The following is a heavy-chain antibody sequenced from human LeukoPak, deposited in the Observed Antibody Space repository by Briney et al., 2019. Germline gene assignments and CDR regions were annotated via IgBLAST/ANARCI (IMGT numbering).Heavy chain of an antibody. V-gene: IGHV1-69-2*01. CDR3: VTDLTGPVVLYLDL. J-gene: IGHJ2*01. CDR2: VDPKDGET. CDR1: GFTFTDYY. D-gene: IGHD1-20*01. Sequence: GASVKISCKASGFTFTDYYMHWVQQAPGKGLQWMERVDPKDGETRYAEKFQGRVAITADTSTYTTYMELSGLKSEDTAVYYCVTDLTGPVVLYLDLWGRGTPVTVSS.